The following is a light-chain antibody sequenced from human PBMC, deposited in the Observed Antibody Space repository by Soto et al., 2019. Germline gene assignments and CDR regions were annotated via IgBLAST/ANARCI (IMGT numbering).Light chain of an antibody. CDR3: QQYGSSPPWT. CDR1: QSVSRSY. CDR2: GAS. V-gene: IGKV3-20*01. J-gene: IGKJ2*02. Sequence: EIVLTQSPGTLSLSPGERATLSCRASQSVSRSYVAWYQQKPGQAPMLLIYGASSRATGIPDRFSGSGYGTDFTLTISRLEPQDFAVYYCQQYGSSPPWTFGQGTKLEIK.